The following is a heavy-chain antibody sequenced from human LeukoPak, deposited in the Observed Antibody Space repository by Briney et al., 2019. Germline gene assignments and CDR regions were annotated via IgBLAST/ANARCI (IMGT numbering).Heavy chain of an antibody. CDR3: ARVLPFVVVTATNDAFDI. CDR2: ISSSGSTI. J-gene: IGHJ3*02. D-gene: IGHD2-21*02. Sequence: GGSLRLSCAASGFTFSDYYMSWIRQAPGKGLEWVSYISSSGSTIYYADSVKGRFTISRDNAKSSLYPQMNSLRAEDTAVYYCARVLPFVVVTATNDAFDIWGQGTMVTVSS. CDR1: GFTFSDYY. V-gene: IGHV3-11*01.